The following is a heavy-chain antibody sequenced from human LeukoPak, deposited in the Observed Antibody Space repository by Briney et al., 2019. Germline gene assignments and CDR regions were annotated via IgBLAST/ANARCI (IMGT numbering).Heavy chain of an antibody. V-gene: IGHV1-2*02. CDR2: IKPNSGGT. D-gene: IGHD3-10*01. CDR3: ARGKYYYGSGSPDYYYYMDV. J-gene: IGHJ6*03. CDR1: GYSFADYY. Sequence: ASVKVSCKASGYSFADYYMHWVRQAPGQGLEWMGWIKPNSGGTRSAQKFQGRVTMTRDTSISTAYMELSRLRSDDTAVYYCARGKYYYGSGSPDYYYYMDVWGKGTTVTISS.